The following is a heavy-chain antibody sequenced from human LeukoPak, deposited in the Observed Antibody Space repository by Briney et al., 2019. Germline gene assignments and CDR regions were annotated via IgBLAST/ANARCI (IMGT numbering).Heavy chain of an antibody. CDR3: ARDPTSFHSSGYYLFDY. Sequence: PGRCPRVSWAASGFTFGSYTMHWVRQAPSKGLEWVAAISFDGRNKYYTDSVKGRFTISRDNSKNTLSLQMNSLRAEDTAVYYCARDPTSFHSSGYYLFDYWGQGTLVTVSS. V-gene: IGHV3-30*04. CDR1: GFTFGSYT. J-gene: IGHJ4*02. CDR2: ISFDGRNK. D-gene: IGHD6-19*01.